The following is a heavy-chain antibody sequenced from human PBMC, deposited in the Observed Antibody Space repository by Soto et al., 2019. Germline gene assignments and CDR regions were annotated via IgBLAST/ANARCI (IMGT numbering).Heavy chain of an antibody. J-gene: IGHJ6*02. Sequence: QVQLVQSGAEVKKPGSSVKVSCKASGGTFSSYTISWVRQAPGQGLEWMGRIIPILGIANYAQKFQGRVTITADKTTSTAYMELSSLRSEDTAVYYCARGQYGSGWRSYGMDVWGQGTTVTVSS. CDR3: ARGQYGSGWRSYGMDV. CDR1: GGTFSSYT. D-gene: IGHD6-19*01. V-gene: IGHV1-69*02. CDR2: IIPILGIA.